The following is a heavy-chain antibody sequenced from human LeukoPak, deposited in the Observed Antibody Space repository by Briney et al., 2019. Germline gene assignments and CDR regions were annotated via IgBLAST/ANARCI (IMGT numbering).Heavy chain of an antibody. CDR2: VDHSGGT. J-gene: IGHJ4*02. Sequence: PSETLSLTCTVSGYSLSSGYYWGWIRQPPGKGLEWIGSVDHSGGTYYNPSLKSRVTISVDTSKNQFSLRLSSVTAADTAVYYCARVGYSGYDNRGSFDYWGQGTLVTVSS. CDR3: ARVGYSGYDNRGSFDY. D-gene: IGHD5-12*01. CDR1: GYSLSSGYY. V-gene: IGHV4-38-2*02.